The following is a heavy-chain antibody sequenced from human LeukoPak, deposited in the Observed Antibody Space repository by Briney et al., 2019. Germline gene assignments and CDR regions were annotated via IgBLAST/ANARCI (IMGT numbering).Heavy chain of an antibody. D-gene: IGHD3-10*01. V-gene: IGHV4-34*01. J-gene: IGHJ4*02. CDR1: GGSFSGYY. Sequence: SETLSLTCAVYGGSFSGYYWSWIRQPPGKGLEWIGEINHSGSTNYNPSLKSRVTISVDTSKNQFSLKLSSVTAADTAVYYCAGEGDYFDYWGQGTLVTVSS. CDR3: AGEGDYFDY. CDR2: INHSGST.